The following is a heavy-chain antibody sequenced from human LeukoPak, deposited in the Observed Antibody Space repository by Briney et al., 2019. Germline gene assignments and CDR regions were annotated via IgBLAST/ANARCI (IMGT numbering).Heavy chain of an antibody. CDR1: GFTFSSYG. D-gene: IGHD4-17*01. J-gene: IGHJ4*02. CDR3: AKVHPYYGDYVLSSY. V-gene: IGHV3-30*02. CDR2: IRYDGSNK. Sequence: GGSLRLSCAASGFTFSSYGMHWVRQAPGKGLEWVAFIRYDGSNKYYADSVKGRFTISRDNSKNTLYLQMNSLRAEDTAVYYSAKVHPYYGDYVLSSYWGQGTLVTVSS.